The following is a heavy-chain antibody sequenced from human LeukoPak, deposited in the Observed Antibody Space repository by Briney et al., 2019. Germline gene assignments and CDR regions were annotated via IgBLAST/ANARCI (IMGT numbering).Heavy chain of an antibody. CDR2: IYSGGST. Sequence: GGSLRLSCAASGFTVSSNYMSWVRQAPGKGLEWVSVIYSGGSTYYADSVKGRFTISRDNSKNTLYLQMNSLRAEDTAVYYCARDPLAASGRLGELPGPAWGQGTLVTVSS. V-gene: IGHV3-66*01. D-gene: IGHD3-16*01. CDR1: GFTVSSNY. CDR3: ARDPLAASGRLGELPGPA. J-gene: IGHJ5*02.